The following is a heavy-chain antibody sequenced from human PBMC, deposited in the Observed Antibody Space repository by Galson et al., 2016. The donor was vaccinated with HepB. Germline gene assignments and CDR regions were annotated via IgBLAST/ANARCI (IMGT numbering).Heavy chain of an antibody. D-gene: IGHD1-26*01. CDR1: GYLFNGYY. CDR2: INPHPGGT. V-gene: IGHV1-2*02. CDR3: ARDRGYYSHFDS. J-gene: IGHJ4*02. Sequence: SVKVSCKASGYLFNGYYIHWVRQAPGQGLEWLGWINPHPGGTKYGQKFQGRVTLTRDTSTSIVYMDLTSLRSEDTAVYYCARDRGYYSHFDSWGQGTLVTVSS.